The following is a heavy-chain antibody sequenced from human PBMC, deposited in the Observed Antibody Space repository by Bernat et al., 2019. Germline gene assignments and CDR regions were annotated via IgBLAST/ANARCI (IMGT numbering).Heavy chain of an antibody. Sequence: QVQLVQSGAEVKKPGSSVKVSYKASGGTFSSYAISWVRQAPGQGLEWMGRIIPILGIANYAQKFQGRVTITAEKSTSTAYMELSSLRSEDTAVYYCARSPFGSGGSLGYDENWFDPWGQGTLVTVSS. J-gene: IGHJ5*02. CDR2: IIPILGIA. CDR1: GGTFSSYA. V-gene: IGHV1-69*04. D-gene: IGHD3-3*01. CDR3: ARSPFGSGGSLGYDENWFDP.